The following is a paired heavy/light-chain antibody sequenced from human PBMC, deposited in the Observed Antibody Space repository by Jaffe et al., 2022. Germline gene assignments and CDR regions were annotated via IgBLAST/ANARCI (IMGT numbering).Heavy chain of an antibody. D-gene: IGHD3-9*01. CDR3: ATTAPPGYFDWAYYYYYMDV. J-gene: IGHJ6*03. V-gene: IGHV4-39*01. CDR2: IYYSGST. CDR1: GGSISSSSYY. Sequence: QLQLQESGPGLVKPSETLSLTCTVSGGSISSSSYYWGWIRQPPGKGLEWIGSIYYSGSTYYNPSLKSRVTISVDTSKNQFSLKLSSVTAADTAVYYCATTAPPGYFDWAYYYYYMDVWGKGTTVTVSS.
Light chain of an antibody. V-gene: IGKV1-9*01. J-gene: IGKJ2*01. CDR3: QQLNSYPEYT. CDR2: AAS. CDR1: QGISSY. Sequence: DIQLTQSPSFLSASVGDRVTITCRASQGISSYLAWYQQKPGKAPKLLIYAASTLQSGVPSRFSGSGSGTEFTLTISSLQPEDFATYYCQQLNSYPEYTFGQGTKLEIK.